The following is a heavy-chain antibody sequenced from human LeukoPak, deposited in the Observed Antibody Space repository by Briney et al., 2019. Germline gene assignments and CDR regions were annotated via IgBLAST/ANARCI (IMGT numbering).Heavy chain of an antibody. CDR2: ISSSGSII. Sequence: PGGSLRLSCAASGFTFSSYELNWVRQAPGKGLEWVSYISSSGSIIYYADSVKGRFTISRDNAKNSLYLQMNSLRAEDTALYYCARRGYFDYWGQGTLVTVSS. CDR3: ARRGYFDY. V-gene: IGHV3-48*03. CDR1: GFTFSSYE. J-gene: IGHJ4*02.